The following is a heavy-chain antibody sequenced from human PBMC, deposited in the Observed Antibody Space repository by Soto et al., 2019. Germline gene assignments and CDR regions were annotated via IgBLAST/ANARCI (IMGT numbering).Heavy chain of an antibody. CDR2: IWYDGTNK. J-gene: IGHJ4*02. V-gene: IGHV3-33*01. Sequence: WGSLRLSCAASGFTFSSYGMHWARQAPGKGLEWVAVIWYDGTNKYYADSVKGRFTIARDNSKNTLYLQMNSLRDEDTAVYYCARETRLFRASLDYWGQGTLVTVSS. D-gene: IGHD3-22*01. CDR3: ARETRLFRASLDY. CDR1: GFTFSSYG.